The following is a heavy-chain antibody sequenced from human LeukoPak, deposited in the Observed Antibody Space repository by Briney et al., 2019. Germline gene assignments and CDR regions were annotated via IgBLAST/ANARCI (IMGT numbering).Heavy chain of an antibody. J-gene: IGHJ5*02. V-gene: IGHV4-30-4*01. Sequence: PSETLSLTCTVSGGSISSGDYYWNWIRQPPGKGLEWIGYIYYSGSTYYNPSLKSRVTISVDTSKNQFSLKLSSVTAADTAVYYCASQLGAWNGYQESWGQGTLVTVSS. CDR1: GGSISSGDYY. CDR2: IYYSGST. D-gene: IGHD3-3*01. CDR3: ASQLGAWNGYQES.